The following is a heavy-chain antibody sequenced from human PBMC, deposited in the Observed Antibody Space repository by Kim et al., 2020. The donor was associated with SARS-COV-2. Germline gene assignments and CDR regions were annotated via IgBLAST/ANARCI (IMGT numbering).Heavy chain of an antibody. Sequence: GGSLRLSCAASGFTFSGSAMHWVRQASGKGLEWVGRIRSKANSYATAYAASVKGRFTISRDDSKNTAYLQMNSLKTEDTAVYYCTSGGNYYYYGMDVWGQGTPVTVSS. D-gene: IGHD3-16*01. CDR1: GFTFSGSA. J-gene: IGHJ6*02. CDR2: IRSKANSYAT. V-gene: IGHV3-73*01. CDR3: TSGGNYYYYGMDV.